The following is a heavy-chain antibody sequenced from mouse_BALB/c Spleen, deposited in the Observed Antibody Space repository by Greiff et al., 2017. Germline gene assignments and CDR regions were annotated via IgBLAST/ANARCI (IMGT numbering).Heavy chain of an antibody. V-gene: IGHV5-6-4*01. CDR1: GFTFSSYT. CDR2: ISSGGSYT. Sequence: DVMLVESGGGLVKPGGSLKLSCAASGFTFSSYTMSWVRQTPEKRLEWVATISSGGSYTYYPDSVKGRFTISRDNAKNTLYLQMSSLKSEDTAMYYCTRENYRYDWYFDVWGAGTTVTVSS. CDR3: TRENYRYDWYFDV. J-gene: IGHJ1*01. D-gene: IGHD2-14*01.